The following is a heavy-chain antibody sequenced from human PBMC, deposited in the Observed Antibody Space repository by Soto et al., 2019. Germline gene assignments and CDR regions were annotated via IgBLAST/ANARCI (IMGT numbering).Heavy chain of an antibody. V-gene: IGHV3-64D*06. CDR2: ISSNGGST. CDR1: GFTFSSYA. J-gene: IGHJ4*02. CDR3: VKLSHIWFGDRTRHDY. D-gene: IGHD3-10*01. Sequence: GGSLRLSCSASGFTFSSYAMHWVRQAPGKGLEYVSAISSNGGSTYYADSVKGRFTISRDNSKNTLYLQMSSLRAEDTAVYYCVKLSHIWFGDRTRHDYWGQGTLVTVSS.